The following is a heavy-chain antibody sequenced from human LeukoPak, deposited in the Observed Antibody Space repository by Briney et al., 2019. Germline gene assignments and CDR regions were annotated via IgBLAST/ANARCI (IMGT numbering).Heavy chain of an antibody. CDR1: GFTFNSYL. D-gene: IGHD7-27*01. Sequence: GGSLRLSCAASGFTFNSYLMNWVRHAPGKGLVWVSRIDGYGTTTSYEDSVQGRFTISRDNAKNTLYLQMNSLRAEDTAVYYCARDSGADRRYFDLWGRGTLVTVSS. CDR3: ARDSGADRRYFDL. V-gene: IGHV3-74*01. J-gene: IGHJ2*01. CDR2: IDGYGTTT.